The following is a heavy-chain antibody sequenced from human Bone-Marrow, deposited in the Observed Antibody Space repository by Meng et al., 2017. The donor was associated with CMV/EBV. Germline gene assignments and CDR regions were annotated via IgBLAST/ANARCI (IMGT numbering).Heavy chain of an antibody. Sequence: GGSLRLSCAASGFTFSNAWMSWVRQAPGKGLEWVGRIKSKTDGGTTDYAAPVKGRFTISRDDSKNTLYLQMNSLKTEDTAVYYCAKEFRFLYPAPQYYFDYWGQGTLVTVSS. V-gene: IGHV3-15*01. CDR3: AKEFRFLYPAPQYYFDY. D-gene: IGHD3-3*01. CDR1: GFTFSNAW. CDR2: IKSKTDGGTT. J-gene: IGHJ4*02.